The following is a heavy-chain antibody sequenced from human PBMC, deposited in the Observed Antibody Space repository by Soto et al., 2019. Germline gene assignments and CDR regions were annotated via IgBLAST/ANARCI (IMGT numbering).Heavy chain of an antibody. D-gene: IGHD3-10*01. J-gene: IGHJ4*02. CDR3: AGDLDPSGSYYTDY. CDR1: GYNFMPYG. CDR2: ISPWKGNT. V-gene: IGHV1-18*04. Sequence: ASVKVSCKASGYNFMPYGVNWVRQAPGQGLEWMGWISPWKGNTNYAQSFQGRVTMTTDTSTSTAYMELRSLTSDDTAVYYRAGDLDPSGSYYTDYWGPGTLVTVSS.